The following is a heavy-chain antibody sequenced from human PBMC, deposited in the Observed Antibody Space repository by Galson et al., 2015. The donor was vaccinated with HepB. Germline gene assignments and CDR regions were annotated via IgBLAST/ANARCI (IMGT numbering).Heavy chain of an antibody. CDR1: GFTFSSYA. D-gene: IGHD3-10*01. CDR2: ISYDGSNK. Sequence: SLRLSCAASGFTFSSYAMHWVRQAPGKGLEWVAVISYDGSNKYYADSVKGRFTISRDNSKNTLYLQMNSLRAEDTAVYYCARAHLWFGELSHYFDYWGQGTLVTVSS. CDR3: ARAHLWFGELSHYFDY. J-gene: IGHJ4*02. V-gene: IGHV3-30*04.